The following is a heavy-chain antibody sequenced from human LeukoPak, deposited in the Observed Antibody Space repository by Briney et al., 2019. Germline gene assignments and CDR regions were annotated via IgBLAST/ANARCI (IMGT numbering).Heavy chain of an antibody. CDR1: GYTFTSYG. V-gene: IGHV1-2*02. CDR3: ARDQDSSYGKWFDP. CDR2: INPNGGGT. Sequence: ASVKVSCKASGYTFTSYGISWVRQAPGQGLEWMGWINPNGGGTNYAQKFQGRVTMTSDTSISTAYMELSRLRSDDTAVYYCARDQDSSYGKWFDPWGQGTLVTVSS. D-gene: IGHD6-19*01. J-gene: IGHJ5*02.